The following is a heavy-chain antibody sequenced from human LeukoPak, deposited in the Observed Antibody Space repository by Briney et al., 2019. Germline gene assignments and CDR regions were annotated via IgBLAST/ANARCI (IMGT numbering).Heavy chain of an antibody. D-gene: IGHD3-10*02. Sequence: GGSLRLSCVPSGFTFNYYWMSWVRQAPGKGLEWVANIKEDGSENYSVDSVKGRFTISRDKAKNSLYLQMNSLRAEDTAVYYCAELGITMIGGVWGKGTTVTISS. J-gene: IGHJ6*04. CDR3: AELGITMIGGV. CDR2: IKEDGSEN. CDR1: GFTFNYYW. V-gene: IGHV3-7*01.